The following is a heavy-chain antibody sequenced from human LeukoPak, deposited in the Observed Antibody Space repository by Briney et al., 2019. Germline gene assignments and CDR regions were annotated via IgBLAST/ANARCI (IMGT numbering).Heavy chain of an antibody. V-gene: IGHV3-9*01. CDR2: ISWNSGSI. J-gene: IGHJ3*02. Sequence: PGGSLRLSCAASGFTFDDYAMHWVRQAPGKGLEWVSGISWNSGSIGYADSVKGRFTISRDSAKNSLYLQMNSLRAEDTALYYCAKDIYGAYYDSSGAFDIWGQGTMVTVSS. D-gene: IGHD3-22*01. CDR3: AKDIYGAYYDSSGAFDI. CDR1: GFTFDDYA.